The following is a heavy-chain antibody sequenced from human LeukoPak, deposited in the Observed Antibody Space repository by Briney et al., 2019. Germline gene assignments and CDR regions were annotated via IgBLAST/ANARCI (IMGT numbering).Heavy chain of an antibody. CDR1: GGTFISYA. CDR3: ARLGTLPSYWYFDL. Sequence: ASVKVSCKASGGTFISYAISWVRQAPGQGLEWMGGIIPIFGTANYAQKFQGRVTITADKSTSTAYMELSSLRSEDTAVYYCARLGTLPSYWYFDLWGRGTLVTVSS. CDR2: IIPIFGTA. J-gene: IGHJ2*01. V-gene: IGHV1-69*06.